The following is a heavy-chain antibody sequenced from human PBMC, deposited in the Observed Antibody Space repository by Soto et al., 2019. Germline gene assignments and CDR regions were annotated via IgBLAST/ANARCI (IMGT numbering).Heavy chain of an antibody. CDR3: ASRIQLWTN. V-gene: IGHV4-39*01. J-gene: IGHJ4*02. CDR2: IYFSGGT. D-gene: IGHD5-18*01. Sequence: QLQLQESGPGLVKASETLSLTCTVSGGSISSSSYYWGWMRQRPGKGLEWIGRIYFSGGTYYNPALKVRSTISVDTSKNQFSLKLSSVTAADTAVYYCASRIQLWTNRGQGTLVTVTS. CDR1: GGSISSSSYY.